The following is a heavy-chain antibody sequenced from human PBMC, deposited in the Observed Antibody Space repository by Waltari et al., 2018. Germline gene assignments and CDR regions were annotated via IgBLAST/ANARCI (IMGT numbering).Heavy chain of an antibody. Sequence: EEQLVESGGGLVQPGDSLRLSCAASGFTFSSFWMNWVRQAPGKGPLLVRRIRREASDTTYADSVKGRFTISRDNARNTLYLQMNRLRAEDTAVYFCARVSRRTYRSPVPGRHYYYGMDVWGQGTTVTVSS. CDR2: IRREASDT. J-gene: IGHJ6*02. CDR3: ARVSRRTYRSPVPGRHYYYGMDV. CDR1: GFTFSSFW. V-gene: IGHV3-74*03. D-gene: IGHD1-1*01.